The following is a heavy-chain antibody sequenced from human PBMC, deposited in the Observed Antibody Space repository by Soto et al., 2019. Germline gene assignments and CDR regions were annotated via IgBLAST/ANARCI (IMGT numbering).Heavy chain of an antibody. CDR1: GGTFSSYT. V-gene: IGHV1-69*08. CDR3: ARDRLESDIVVVPAAQPINWFDP. D-gene: IGHD2-2*01. Sequence: QVQLVQSGAEVKKPRSSVKVSCKASGGTFSSYTISWVRQAPGQGLEWMGRIIPILGIANYAQKFQDRVTITADKSTSTAYMELSSLRSEDTAVYYCARDRLESDIVVVPAAQPINWFDPWGQGTLVTVSS. CDR2: IIPILGIA. J-gene: IGHJ5*02.